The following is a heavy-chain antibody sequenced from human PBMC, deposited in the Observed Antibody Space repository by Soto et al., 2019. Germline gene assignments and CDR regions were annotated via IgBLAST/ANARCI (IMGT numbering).Heavy chain of an antibody. CDR1: GFTFTSYY. CDR2: INPSGGST. D-gene: IGHD3-3*01. V-gene: IGHV1-46*01. Sequence: ASVKVSCKASGFTFTSYYLHWPRQAPGQGLEWMGIINPSGGSTSYAQKFQGRVTMTRDTSTSTVYMELSSLRSEDTAVYYCARSPYYDFWSGRARYYYYGMDVWGQGTTVTV. CDR3: ARSPYYDFWSGRARYYYYGMDV. J-gene: IGHJ6*02.